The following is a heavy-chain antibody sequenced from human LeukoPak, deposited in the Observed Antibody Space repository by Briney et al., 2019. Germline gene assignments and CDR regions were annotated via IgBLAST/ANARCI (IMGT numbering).Heavy chain of an antibody. CDR3: ARQQARSYYDILTGYKDNWFDP. CDR2: IYPGDSDT. Sequence: GESLKISCKGSGYSFTSYWIGWVRQMPRKGLEWMGIIYPGDSDTRYSPSFQGQVTISADKSISTAYLQWSSLKASDTAMYYCARQQARSYYDILTGYKDNWFDPWGQGTLVTVSS. CDR1: GYSFTSYW. V-gene: IGHV5-51*01. D-gene: IGHD3-9*01. J-gene: IGHJ5*02.